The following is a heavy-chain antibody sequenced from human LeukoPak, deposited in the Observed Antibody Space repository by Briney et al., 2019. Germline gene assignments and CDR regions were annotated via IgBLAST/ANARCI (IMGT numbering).Heavy chain of an antibody. CDR1: GGSISSYY. J-gene: IGHJ4*02. CDR2: IYYSGST. Sequence: SETLSLTCTVSGGSISSYYWSWIRQPPGKGLEWIGYIYYSGSTNYNPSLKSRVTISVDTSKNQFSLKLSSVTAADTAVYYCARSHDYGGAFDYWGQGTLVTVSS. D-gene: IGHD4-23*01. CDR3: ARSHDYGGAFDY. V-gene: IGHV4-59*01.